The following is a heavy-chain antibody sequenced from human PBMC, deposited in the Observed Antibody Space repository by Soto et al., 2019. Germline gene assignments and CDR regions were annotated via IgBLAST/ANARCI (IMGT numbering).Heavy chain of an antibody. CDR1: GFTFSSYG. Sequence: GGSLRLSCAASGFTFSSYGMHWVRQAPGKGLEWVAVISYDGRNKYYADSVKGRFTISRDNSKNTLYLQMSSLRAEDTAVYYCVKDGSSGWPYYYGLDVWGQGTTVTVSS. V-gene: IGHV3-30*18. D-gene: IGHD6-19*01. CDR3: VKDGSSGWPYYYGLDV. J-gene: IGHJ6*02. CDR2: ISYDGRNK.